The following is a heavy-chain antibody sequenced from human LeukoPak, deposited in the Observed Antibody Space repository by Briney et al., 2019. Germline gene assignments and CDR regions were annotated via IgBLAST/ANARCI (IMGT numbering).Heavy chain of an antibody. CDR3: ARGPPRLWELASGAFDI. V-gene: IGHV1-18*01. J-gene: IGHJ3*02. Sequence: ASVKVSCKASGYTFTSYDISWVRRAPGQGLEWMGWISAYNGNTNYAQKLQGRVTMTTDTSTSTAYMELRSLRSDDTAVYYCARGPPRLWELASGAFDIWGQGTMVTVSS. CDR2: ISAYNGNT. D-gene: IGHD1-26*01. CDR1: GYTFTSYD.